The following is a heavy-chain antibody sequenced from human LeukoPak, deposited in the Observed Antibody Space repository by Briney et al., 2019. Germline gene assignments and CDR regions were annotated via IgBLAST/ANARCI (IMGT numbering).Heavy chain of an antibody. CDR2: IYSHGTS. V-gene: IGHV3-53*01. J-gene: IGHJ4*02. Sequence: GGSLRLSCAASGFTLSNSFMSWIRQAPGKGLEWVSVIYSHGTSYYADSVKARFSISRDNSKNSLYLQMNSLRVEDTAMYYCTKTGGPWDWGQGTLVTVSS. D-gene: IGHD7-27*01. CDR3: TKTGGPWD. CDR1: GFTLSNSF.